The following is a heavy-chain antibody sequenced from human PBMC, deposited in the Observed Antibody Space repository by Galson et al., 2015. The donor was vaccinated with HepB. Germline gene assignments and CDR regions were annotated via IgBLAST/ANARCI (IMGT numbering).Heavy chain of an antibody. CDR1: GYTLTELS. Sequence: SVKVSCKVSGYTLTELSMHWVRQAPGKGLEWMGGFDPEDGETIYAQKFQGRVTMTEDTSTDTAYMELSSPRSEDTAVYYCATALAARPDYFDYWGQGTLVTVSS. V-gene: IGHV1-24*01. D-gene: IGHD6-6*01. J-gene: IGHJ4*02. CDR2: FDPEDGET. CDR3: ATALAARPDYFDY.